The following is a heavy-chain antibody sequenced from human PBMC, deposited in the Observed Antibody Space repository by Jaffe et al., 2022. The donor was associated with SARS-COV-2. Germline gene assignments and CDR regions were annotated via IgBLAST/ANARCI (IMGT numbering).Heavy chain of an antibody. CDR2: IYTSGST. V-gene: IGHV4-61*02. J-gene: IGHJ3*02. D-gene: IGHD5-18*01. CDR1: GGSISSGSYY. Sequence: QVQLQESGPGLVKPSQTLSLTCTVSGGSISSGSYYWSWIRQPAGKGLEWIGRIYTSGSTNYNPSLKSRVTISVDTSKNQFSLKLSSVTAADTAVYYCARSMERGYSYVYDAFDIWGQGTMVTVSS. CDR3: ARSMERGYSYVYDAFDI.